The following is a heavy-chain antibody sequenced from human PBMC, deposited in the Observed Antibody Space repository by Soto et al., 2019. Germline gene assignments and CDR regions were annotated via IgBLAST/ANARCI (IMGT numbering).Heavy chain of an antibody. CDR1: GFIFSDYY. CDR2: ISGSGDTI. Sequence: QVQLVQSGAGLVRPGGSLRLSCEASGFIFSDYYMAWIRQAPGKGLEWVSYISGSGDTIYYADSVKGRFTISRDSAKDSLYLQMNTLRDEDTAIYYCARLGQFDFWGQGTVVTVSS. J-gene: IGHJ4*02. V-gene: IGHV3-11*01. CDR3: ARLGQFDF.